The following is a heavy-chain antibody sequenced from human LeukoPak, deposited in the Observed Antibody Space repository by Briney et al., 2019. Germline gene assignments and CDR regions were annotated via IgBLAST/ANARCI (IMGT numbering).Heavy chain of an antibody. Sequence: GRSLRLSCSASGFTFSSYAMHWVRQAPGKGLEYVSAISSNGGSTYYADSVKGRFTISRDNSKNTLYLQMSSLRAEDTAVYYCVNAVTYYDFWSGYSHDYWGQGTLVTVSS. V-gene: IGHV3-64D*06. D-gene: IGHD3-3*01. CDR3: VNAVTYYDFWSGYSHDY. CDR2: ISSNGGST. J-gene: IGHJ4*02. CDR1: GFTFSSYA.